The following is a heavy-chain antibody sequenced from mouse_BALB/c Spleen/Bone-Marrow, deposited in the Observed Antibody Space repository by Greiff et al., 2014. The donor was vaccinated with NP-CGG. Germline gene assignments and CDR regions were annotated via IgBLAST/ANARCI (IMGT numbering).Heavy chain of an antibody. CDR2: INSNGGST. CDR1: GFTFSSYG. Sequence: EVQGVESGGGLVQPGGSLKLSCAASGFTFSSYGMSWVRQTPDKRLELVATINSNGGSTYYPDSVKGRFTISRDNAKNTLYLQMSRLKSEDTAKYYCVRGKNYDYDYWGQGTTLTVSS. J-gene: IGHJ2*01. CDR3: VRGKNYDYDY. D-gene: IGHD2-4*01. V-gene: IGHV5-6-3*01.